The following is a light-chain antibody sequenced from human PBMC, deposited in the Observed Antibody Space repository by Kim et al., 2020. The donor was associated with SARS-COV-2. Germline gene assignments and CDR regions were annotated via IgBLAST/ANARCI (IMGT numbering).Light chain of an antibody. Sequence: EIVLTQSPATLSLSPGERATLSCRASQSVSSYLAWYQQKPGQAPRLLIYDASNRATGIPARFSGSGSGTDFTLTINSLEPEDFAVYYCQQRTDWPLTFVGGTKVDIK. V-gene: IGKV3-11*01. CDR2: DAS. CDR1: QSVSSY. J-gene: IGKJ4*01. CDR3: QQRTDWPLT.